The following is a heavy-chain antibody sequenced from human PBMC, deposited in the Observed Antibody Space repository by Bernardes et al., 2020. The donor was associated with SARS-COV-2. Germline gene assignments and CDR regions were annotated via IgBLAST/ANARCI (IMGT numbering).Heavy chain of an antibody. D-gene: IGHD3-22*01. CDR3: TTSLSLAVVVYAFDI. V-gene: IGHV1-24*01. CDR1: GYTFGDLS. Sequence: ASAKVACKVSGYTFGDLSIHWVRQAPGKGLEWMGRFYPEDGEPVYAQKFLGRVTMTADTSTYTSYMELGSLRSDDMADYYCTTSLSLAVVVYAFDIWGQGTTVIVSS. J-gene: IGHJ3*02. CDR2: FYPEDGEP.